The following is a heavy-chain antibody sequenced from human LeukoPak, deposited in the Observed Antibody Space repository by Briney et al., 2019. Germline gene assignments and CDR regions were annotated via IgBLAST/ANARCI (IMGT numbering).Heavy chain of an antibody. Sequence: SETLSLTCTVSGGSITSYYWSWIRQPPGKGLEWIGCAYHSGSTSYNTSLKSRVTISIDTSKNQFSLKLSSVTAADTAVYYCARHGGMVRGFYDGFDIWGHGTVVTVSS. CDR3: ARHGGMVRGFYDGFDI. D-gene: IGHD3-10*01. J-gene: IGHJ3*02. CDR1: GGSITSYY. V-gene: IGHV4-59*08. CDR2: AYHSGST.